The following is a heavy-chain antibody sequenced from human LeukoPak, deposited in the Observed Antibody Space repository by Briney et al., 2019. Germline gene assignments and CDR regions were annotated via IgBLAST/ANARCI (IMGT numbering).Heavy chain of an antibody. CDR3: AKGGGELGSGSLDY. CDR1: KFIFSDYG. Sequence: GVLRLSCAASKFIFSDYGMHWVRQAPGKGLEWVAFIWYDGSDEYYADSVKGRLTISRDNSKNTLYLQMNSLTTEDTAVYYCAKGGGELGSGSLDYWGQGTLVTVSS. J-gene: IGHJ4*02. D-gene: IGHD3-10*01. V-gene: IGHV3-30*02. CDR2: IWYDGSDE.